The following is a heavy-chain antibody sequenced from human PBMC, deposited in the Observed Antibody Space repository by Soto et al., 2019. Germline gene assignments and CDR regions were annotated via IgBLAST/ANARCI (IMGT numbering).Heavy chain of an antibody. Sequence: QVQLVQSGAEVKKPGSSVKLSCKASGGTFSSYAINWVRQAPGQGVEWMGGIIPVFGKTNYAQRFQGRVTITADESTTTAYMEVSGLRSEDTAVYYCARAGTYDYDSSGHPDAFEIWGQGTMVTVSS. D-gene: IGHD3-22*01. CDR3: ARAGTYDYDSSGHPDAFEI. V-gene: IGHV1-69*01. J-gene: IGHJ3*02. CDR1: GGTFSSYA. CDR2: IIPVFGKT.